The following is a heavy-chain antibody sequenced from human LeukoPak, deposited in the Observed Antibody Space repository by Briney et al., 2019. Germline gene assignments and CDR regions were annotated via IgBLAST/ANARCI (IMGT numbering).Heavy chain of an antibody. J-gene: IGHJ3*02. V-gene: IGHV3-30*18. Sequence: PGGSLRLSSAVSDFLFHDFGMHWVRPAPGKGLEWVASLSHAGSNKYYTASVKGRFTISSDTSKNTLFLQMNNLRTEDTAVYYCAKAYYDSSGHDALDIWGQGTMVTVSS. D-gene: IGHD3-22*01. CDR2: LSHAGSNK. CDR3: AKAYYDSSGHDALDI. CDR1: DFLFHDFG.